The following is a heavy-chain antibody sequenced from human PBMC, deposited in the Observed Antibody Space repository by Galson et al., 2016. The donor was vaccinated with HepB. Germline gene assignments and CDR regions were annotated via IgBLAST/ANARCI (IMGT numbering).Heavy chain of an antibody. CDR2: IYTSGST. V-gene: IGHV4-61*02. CDR3: ASRYCNGGSCYPGVY. J-gene: IGHJ4*02. CDR1: GGSISSGSHY. Sequence: TLSLTCTVSGGSISSGSHYWSWTRQPAGKGLEWIGRIYTSGSTNYNPSLKSRVTISVDTSKNQFSLKLSSVTAADTAVYYCASRYCNGGSCYPGVYWGQGTLVTVSS. D-gene: IGHD2-15*01.